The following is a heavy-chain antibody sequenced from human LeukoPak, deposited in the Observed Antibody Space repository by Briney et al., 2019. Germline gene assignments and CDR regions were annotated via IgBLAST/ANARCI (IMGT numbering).Heavy chain of an antibody. D-gene: IGHD3-10*01. J-gene: IGHJ4*02. CDR1: GFSLKTTGVG. CDR2: VYWDDDK. V-gene: IGHV2-5*02. Sequence: SGPTLVNPTQTLTLTCTFSGFSLKTTGVGEGWIRQPPGKALEWLAHVYWDDDKRYSPSLKTRLTITKDTSKNQVVLTMTNMDPVDTATYFCARPYFFGSGLYFDYWGQGSLVTVSS. CDR3: ARPYFFGSGLYFDY.